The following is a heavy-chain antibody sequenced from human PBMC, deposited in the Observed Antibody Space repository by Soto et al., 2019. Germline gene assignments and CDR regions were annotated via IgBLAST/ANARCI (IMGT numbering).Heavy chain of an antibody. CDR3: ARRVEYYYDSSGYQNFDY. CDR1: GGSISSSSDY. D-gene: IGHD3-22*01. V-gene: IGHV4-39*01. CDR2: IYYSGST. Sequence: PSEPLSLPCTVSGGSISSSSDYLGWIRQPPGKGLEWIGSIYYSGSTYYNPSLKSRVTISVDTSKNQFSLKLSSVTAADTAVYYCARRVEYYYDSSGYQNFDYWGQGTLVTVSS. J-gene: IGHJ4*02.